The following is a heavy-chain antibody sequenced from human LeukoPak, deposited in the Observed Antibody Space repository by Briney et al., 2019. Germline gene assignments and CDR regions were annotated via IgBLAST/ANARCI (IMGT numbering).Heavy chain of an antibody. D-gene: IGHD3-22*01. Sequence: GGSLRLSCAVSGITLSNYGMSWVRQAPGKGLEWVAGISDSGGRTNYADSVKGRFTISRDNPKNTLYLQMNSLRAEDTAVYFCAKRGVVIRVILVGFHKEANYFDSWGRGALVTVSS. V-gene: IGHV3-23*01. CDR2: ISDSGGRT. CDR3: AKRGVVIRVILVGFHKEANYFDS. CDR1: GITLSNYG. J-gene: IGHJ4*02.